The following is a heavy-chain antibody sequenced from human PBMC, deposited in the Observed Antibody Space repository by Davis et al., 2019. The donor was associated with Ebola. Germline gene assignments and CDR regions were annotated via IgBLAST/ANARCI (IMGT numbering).Heavy chain of an antibody. CDR1: GGSFSGYY. CDR3: ARGIGITRCYYGMDV. Sequence: MPSETLSLTCAVYGGSFSGYYWSWIRQPPGKGLEWIGEINHSGSTNYSPSLKSRVTISVDTSKNQFSLKLSSVTAADTAVYYCARGIGITRCYYGMDVWGQGTTVTVSS. CDR2: INHSGST. D-gene: IGHD4-17*01. J-gene: IGHJ6*02. V-gene: IGHV4-34*01.